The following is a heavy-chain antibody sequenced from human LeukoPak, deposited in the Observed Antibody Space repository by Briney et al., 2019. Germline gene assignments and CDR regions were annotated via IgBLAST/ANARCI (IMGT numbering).Heavy chain of an antibody. CDR1: GFTFSSYV. J-gene: IGHJ4*02. V-gene: IGHV3-30*18. CDR3: AKDRGLITMVRGTYFDY. D-gene: IGHD3-10*01. Sequence: GGSLRLSCAASGFTFSSYVMHWVRQAPGKGLEWVAAISYDGSNRYYADSVKGRFTISRDISKNTLYLQMTSLRAEDTAVYYCAKDRGLITMVRGTYFDYWGQGTLVTVSS. CDR2: ISYDGSNR.